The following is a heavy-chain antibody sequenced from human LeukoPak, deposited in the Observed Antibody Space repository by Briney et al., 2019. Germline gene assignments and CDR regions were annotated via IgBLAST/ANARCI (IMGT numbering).Heavy chain of an antibody. Sequence: ASVKVSCKASGGTFISYAISWVRQAPGQGLEWMGGIIPIFGTANYAQKFQGRVTITADKSTSTAYMELSSLRSEDTAVYYCARGVVVAATCWFDPWGQGTLVTVSS. CDR2: IIPIFGTA. J-gene: IGHJ5*02. CDR3: ARGVVVAATCWFDP. V-gene: IGHV1-69*06. CDR1: GGTFISYA. D-gene: IGHD2-15*01.